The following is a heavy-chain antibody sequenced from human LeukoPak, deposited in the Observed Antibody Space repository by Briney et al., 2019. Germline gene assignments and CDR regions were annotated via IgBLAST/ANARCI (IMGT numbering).Heavy chain of an antibody. D-gene: IGHD3-22*01. CDR3: ARDQTFYVSSGYYYVTYLQH. CDR2: LYFSGST. Sequence: SETLSLTCTVSGASINTYYWSWIRQPPGKGLEWIGYLYFSGSTNYNPSLKSRVTISSDTSKNQLSLKLSSVTAADTAVYYCARDQTFYVSSGYYYVTYLQHWGQGILVTVSS. CDR1: GASINTYY. V-gene: IGHV4-59*12. J-gene: IGHJ1*01.